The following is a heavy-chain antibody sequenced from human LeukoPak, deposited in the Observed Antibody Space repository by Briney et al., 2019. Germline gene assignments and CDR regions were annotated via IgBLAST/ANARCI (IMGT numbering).Heavy chain of an antibody. CDR3: AKGVAVASPYYFDY. J-gene: IGHJ4*02. CDR1: GSTFSSYA. D-gene: IGHD6-19*01. CDR2: ISGSGSST. Sequence: HAGGSLRLSCAASGSTFSSYAMSWVRQAPGKGLEWVSPISGSGSSTYYADSVKGRFTISRDNSKNTLYLQMNSLRAEDTAVYYCAKGVAVASPYYFDYWGQGTLVTVSS. V-gene: IGHV3-23*01.